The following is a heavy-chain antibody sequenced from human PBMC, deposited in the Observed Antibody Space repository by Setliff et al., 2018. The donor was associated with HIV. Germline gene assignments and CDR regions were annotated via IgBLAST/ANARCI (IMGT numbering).Heavy chain of an antibody. CDR2: INPNSGGR. V-gene: IGHV1-2*02. Sequence: EASVKVSCKASGYSFSGYYIHWVRQAPGQGLEWMGWINPNSGGRKYAQKFHGRVTMTRDTSISTTYMGLSSLRSDDTAVYYCARGFGEVDWFDPWGQGTLVTVSS. J-gene: IGHJ5*02. D-gene: IGHD3-10*01. CDR3: ARGFGEVDWFDP. CDR1: GYSFSGYY.